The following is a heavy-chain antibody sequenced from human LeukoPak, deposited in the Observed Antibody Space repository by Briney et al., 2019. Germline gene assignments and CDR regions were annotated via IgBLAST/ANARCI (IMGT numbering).Heavy chain of an antibody. Sequence: SETLSLTCTISGGSISSYFWSWIRQPPGKGPEWIGYIYYTGSTNYNPSLKSRVIISLDTSKNQFSLKLSSVTAADTAVYYCARTLSRWDPFDYWGQGTLVTVSS. V-gene: IGHV4-59*01. CDR2: IYYTGST. D-gene: IGHD1-26*01. CDR3: ARTLSRWDPFDY. J-gene: IGHJ4*02. CDR1: GGSISSYF.